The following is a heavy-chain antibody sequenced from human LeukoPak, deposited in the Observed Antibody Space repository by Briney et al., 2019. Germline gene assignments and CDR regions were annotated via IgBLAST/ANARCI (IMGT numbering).Heavy chain of an antibody. Sequence: SETLSLTCTVSGGSISSYYWSWIRQPPGKGLEWIGYIYYSGSTNYNPSLKSRVTISVDTSKNQFSLKLSSVTAADTAVYYCARATNPGSNDYWGQGTLVTVSS. CDR2: IYYSGST. CDR1: GGSISSYY. V-gene: IGHV4-59*01. J-gene: IGHJ4*02. CDR3: ARATNPGSNDY.